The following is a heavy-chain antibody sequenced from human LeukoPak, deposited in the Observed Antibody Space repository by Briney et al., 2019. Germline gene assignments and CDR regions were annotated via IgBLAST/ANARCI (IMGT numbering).Heavy chain of an antibody. D-gene: IGHD4-23*01. CDR2: INPNSGGT. CDR1: GYTFTGYY. J-gene: IGHJ6*03. CDR3: ARDLYGGNSHYYYMDV. V-gene: IGHV1-2*06. Sequence: ASVKVSCKASGYTFTGYYMHWVRRAPGQGPEWMGRINPNSGGTNYAQKFQGRVTMTRDTSISTAYMELSRLRSDDTAVYYCARDLYGGNSHYYYMDVWGKGTTVTVSS.